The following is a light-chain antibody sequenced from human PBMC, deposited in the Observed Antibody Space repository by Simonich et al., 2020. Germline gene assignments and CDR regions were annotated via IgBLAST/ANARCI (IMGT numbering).Light chain of an antibody. J-gene: IGKJ1*01. Sequence: AIWMTQSPSLLSASTGDRVTISCRMSQGISIYLAWYQQKPGKAPELLIYAASNLQSGVPSRFSGSGSGTDFTLTISCLQSEDFATYYCQQYYSFPPWTFGQGTKVEIK. V-gene: IGKV1D-8*02. CDR3: QQYYSFPPWT. CDR2: AAS. CDR1: QGISIY.